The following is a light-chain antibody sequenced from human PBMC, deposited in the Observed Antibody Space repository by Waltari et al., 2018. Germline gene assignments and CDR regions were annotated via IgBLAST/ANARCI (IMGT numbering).Light chain of an antibody. CDR2: GNT. CDR3: QSYDNSLSGYV. J-gene: IGLJ1*01. CDR1: TSNIGAGYD. V-gene: IGLV1-40*01. Sequence: QSVLTQPPSVSGAPGQRVTISCTGSTSNIGAGYDGQWYQQLPGTAPNLLIFGNTNRPSGVPDRFSGSKSGTSPSLAITGLQVEDEADYYCQSYDNSLSGYVFGSGTKVTVL.